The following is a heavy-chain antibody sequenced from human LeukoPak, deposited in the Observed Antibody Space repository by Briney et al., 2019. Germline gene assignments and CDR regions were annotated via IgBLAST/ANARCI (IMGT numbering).Heavy chain of an antibody. CDR2: INPNSGGT. CDR3: ARTLMVYAPFDP. V-gene: IGHV1-2*02. Sequence: ASVMVSCKASGYTFTGYYMHWVRQAPGQGLEWMGWINPNSGGTNYAQKFQGRVTMTRDTSISTAYMELSRLRSDDTAVYYCARTLMVYAPFDPWGQGTLVTVSS. J-gene: IGHJ5*02. D-gene: IGHD2-8*01. CDR1: GYTFTGYY.